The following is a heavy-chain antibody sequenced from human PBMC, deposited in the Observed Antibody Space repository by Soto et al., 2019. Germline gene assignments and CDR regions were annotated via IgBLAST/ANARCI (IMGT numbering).Heavy chain of an antibody. CDR1: GFTVSSNY. CDR2: IYSGGST. CDR3: ARVRMTTVTTGGYFDY. D-gene: IGHD4-17*01. Sequence: GGSLRLSCAASGFTVSSNYMSWVRQAPGKGLEWVSVIYSGGSTYYADSVKGRFTISRDNSKNTLYLQMNSLRAEDTAVYYCARVRMTTVTTGGYFDYWGQGTLVTVSS. V-gene: IGHV3-66*01. J-gene: IGHJ4*02.